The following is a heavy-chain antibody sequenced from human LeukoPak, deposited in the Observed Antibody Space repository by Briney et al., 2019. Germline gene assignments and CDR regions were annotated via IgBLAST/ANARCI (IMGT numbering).Heavy chain of an antibody. D-gene: IGHD1-1*01. CDR1: GFIFSNYG. V-gene: IGHV3-74*01. Sequence: PGGSLRLSCAASGFIFSNYGMHWVRQAPGKGLVWVSRVNSDGRITNYADSVKGRFTISRDNAKNSLSLQMNSLRAEDTALYYCARGATGTTFDYWGQGTLVTVSS. CDR3: ARGATGTTFDY. J-gene: IGHJ4*02. CDR2: VNSDGRIT.